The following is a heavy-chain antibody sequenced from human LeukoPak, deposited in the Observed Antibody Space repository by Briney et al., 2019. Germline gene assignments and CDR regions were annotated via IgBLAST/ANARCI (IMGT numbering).Heavy chain of an antibody. CDR2: IYYSGST. D-gene: IGHD4-11*01. Sequence: PSQTLSLTCTVSGGSISSGGYYWSWIRQHPGKGLEWIGYIYYSGSTYYNPSLKSRVTISVDTSKNQFSLKLSSVTAADTAVYYCARGRDYSNYNWFDPWGQGTLVTVSS. CDR1: GGSISSGGYY. V-gene: IGHV4-31*03. CDR3: ARGRDYSNYNWFDP. J-gene: IGHJ5*02.